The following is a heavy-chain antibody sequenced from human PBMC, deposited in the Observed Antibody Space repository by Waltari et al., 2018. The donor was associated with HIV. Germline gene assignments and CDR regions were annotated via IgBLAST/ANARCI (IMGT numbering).Heavy chain of an antibody. Sequence: QLQLVQSGAEVKKPGASVKVSCKTSRNTFTGYFIHWVRQAPGQGLEWMGRINPNNGDTTYARKFQGRVTMTRDTSISTAYMELTSLRSDDTALYYCATGTNGGRWGQGTLVTVSS. J-gene: IGHJ4*02. CDR1: RNTFTGYF. CDR3: ATGTNGGR. V-gene: IGHV1-2*06. CDR2: INPNNGDT. D-gene: IGHD2-8*01.